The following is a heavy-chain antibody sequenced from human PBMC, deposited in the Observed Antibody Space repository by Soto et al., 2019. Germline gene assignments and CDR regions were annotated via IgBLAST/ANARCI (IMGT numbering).Heavy chain of an antibody. CDR1: GFTFSNAW. Sequence: GGSLRLSCAASGFTFSNAWINWVRQTPGKGLEWVGRVKSKTDGGTTDFAAPVKGRFAISRDDSKNMVCLEMNSLKTEDTAIYYCTTDSYITSIIVRFDYWGHGTLVTVSS. D-gene: IGHD3-22*01. CDR2: VKSKTDGGTT. CDR3: TTDSYITSIIVRFDY. V-gene: IGHV3-15*07. J-gene: IGHJ4*01.